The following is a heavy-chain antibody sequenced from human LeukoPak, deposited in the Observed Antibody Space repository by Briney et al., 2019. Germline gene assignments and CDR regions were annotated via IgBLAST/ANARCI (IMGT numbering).Heavy chain of an antibody. D-gene: IGHD2-21*02. CDR3: AREVGSPETDYYYYYKDV. CDR2: IYYSGST. CDR1: GGSISSYY. V-gene: IGHV4-59*01. Sequence: SETLSLTCTVSGGSISSYYWSWIRPPPGEGLEWIGYIYYSGSTNYNPSLKSRVTISVDTSKNQFSLKLSSVTAADTAVYYCAREVGSPETDYYYYYKDVWGKGTTVTVSS. J-gene: IGHJ6*03.